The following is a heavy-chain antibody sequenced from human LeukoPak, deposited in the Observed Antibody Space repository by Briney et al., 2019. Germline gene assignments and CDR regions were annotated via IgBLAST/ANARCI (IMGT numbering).Heavy chain of an antibody. V-gene: IGHV4-59*11. D-gene: IGHD3-16*02. J-gene: IGHJ2*01. CDR2: IHYIGST. CDR1: GGSISSHY. Sequence: SETLSLTCTVSGGSISSHYWSWIRQPPGKGREWIGDIHYIGSTNNNPSLKSRVTKLVDTSKNQFSLKLSSVTAADAAVYYCARVVSLDGCWYFDLWGRGTLVTVSS. CDR3: ARVVSLDGCWYFDL.